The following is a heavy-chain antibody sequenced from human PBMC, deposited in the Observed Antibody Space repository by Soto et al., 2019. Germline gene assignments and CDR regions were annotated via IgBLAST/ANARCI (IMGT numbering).Heavy chain of an antibody. CDR2: INHSGST. V-gene: IGHV4-34*01. CDR1: GGSFSGYY. CDR3: ARDPASYGDYYFDY. D-gene: IGHD4-17*01. Sequence: QAQLQQWGAGLLKPSETLSLTCAVYGGSFSGYYWSWIRQPPGKGLEWIGEINHSGSTNYNPSLKSRVTISVDTSKNQFSLKLSSVTAADTAVYYCARDPASYGDYYFDYWGQGTLVTVSS. J-gene: IGHJ4*02.